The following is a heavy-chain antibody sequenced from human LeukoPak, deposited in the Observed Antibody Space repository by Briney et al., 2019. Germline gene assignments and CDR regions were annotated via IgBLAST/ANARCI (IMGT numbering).Heavy chain of an antibody. CDR2: IYSGGRT. D-gene: IGHD3-10*02. CDR3: AELGITMIGGV. Sequence: GGSLRLSCAAFGLSVSNSYISWVRQAPGKGLEWVSVIYSGGRTYYADSVKGRFAISRDISKNMVFLQMNSLRAEDTAVYYCAELGITMIGGVWGKGATVTISS. CDR1: GLSVSNSY. J-gene: IGHJ6*04. V-gene: IGHV3-66*01.